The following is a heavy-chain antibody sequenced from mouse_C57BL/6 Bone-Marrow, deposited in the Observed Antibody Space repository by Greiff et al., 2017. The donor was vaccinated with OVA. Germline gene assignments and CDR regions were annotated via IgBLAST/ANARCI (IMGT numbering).Heavy chain of an antibody. CDR2: IDPSDSET. D-gene: IGHD1-1*01. CDR3: ARDYYYGSSPFAY. V-gene: IGHV1-52*01. Sequence: QVQLQQPGAELVRPGSSVKLSCKASGYTFTSYWMHWVKQRPIQGLEWIGNIDPSDSETHYNQKFKDKATLTVDKSSSTPYMQLSSLTSEDSAVYYCARDYYYGSSPFAYWGQGTLVTVSA. CDR1: GYTFTSYW. J-gene: IGHJ3*01.